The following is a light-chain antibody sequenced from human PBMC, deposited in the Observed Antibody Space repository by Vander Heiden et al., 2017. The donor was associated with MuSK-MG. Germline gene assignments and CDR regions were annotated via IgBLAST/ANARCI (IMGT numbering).Light chain of an antibody. CDR1: SSDVGNYNL. CDR3: SAYAGRGTGV. V-gene: IGLV2-23*02. CDR2: EVT. J-gene: IGLJ3*02. Sequence: QSARTPPASRAGSPGLSITISCTGTSSDVGNYNLVSWYQQHPGKAPKLMIYEVTKRPSGVSDRCSGSKSGNTAALTISGLQAEDEADYYCSAYAGRGTGVFGGGTKMTVL.